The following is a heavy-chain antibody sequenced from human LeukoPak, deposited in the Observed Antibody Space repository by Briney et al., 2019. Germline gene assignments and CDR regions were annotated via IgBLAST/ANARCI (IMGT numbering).Heavy chain of an antibody. CDR1: GFTVSSNY. D-gene: IGHD3-22*01. CDR3: ARGHYDTSGYYFYYFDY. J-gene: IGHJ4*02. Sequence: GGSLRLSCAASGFTVSSNYISWVRQAPGKGLERVSVIYSGGNTYYADSVKGRFTISRDNSKNTLYLQMNSLRAEDTAVHYCARGHYDTSGYYFYYFDYWGQGTLVTVSS. CDR2: IYSGGNT. V-gene: IGHV3-53*01.